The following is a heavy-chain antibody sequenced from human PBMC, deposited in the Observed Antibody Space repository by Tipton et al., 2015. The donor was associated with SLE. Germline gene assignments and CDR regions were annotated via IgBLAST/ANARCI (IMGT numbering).Heavy chain of an antibody. CDR1: GFTFSSYE. Sequence: SLRLSCAASGFTFSSYEMNWVRQAPGKGLEWVSYITPVGNIVFYADSLKGRFTTSRDNAKNSLYLQLNSLRAEDTAVYYCAREGDIVVVVDAFDIWGQGTMVTVSS. J-gene: IGHJ3*02. CDR2: ITPVGNIV. D-gene: IGHD2-15*01. V-gene: IGHV3-48*03. CDR3: AREGDIVVVVDAFDI.